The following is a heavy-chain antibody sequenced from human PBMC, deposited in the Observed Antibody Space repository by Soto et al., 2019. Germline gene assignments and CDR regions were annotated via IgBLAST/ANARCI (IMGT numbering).Heavy chain of an antibody. Sequence: QSQTLSLTCAISGDSVSSNSAAWNWIRQSPSRGLEWLGRTYYRSKWYNDYAVSVKSRITINPDTSKNQFSLQLNSVTPEDTAVYYCARGDLPGVYSSFRAEYFQHWGQGTLVTVSS. V-gene: IGHV6-1*01. D-gene: IGHD6-6*01. CDR1: GDSVSSNSAA. J-gene: IGHJ1*01. CDR3: ARGDLPGVYSSFRAEYFQH. CDR2: TYYRSKWYN.